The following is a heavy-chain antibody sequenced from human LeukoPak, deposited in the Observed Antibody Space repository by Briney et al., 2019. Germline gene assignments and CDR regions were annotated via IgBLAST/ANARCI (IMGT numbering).Heavy chain of an antibody. J-gene: IGHJ4*02. Sequence: SETLSLTCTVSGGSITNYYWNWIRQSPGKGLEWIGYIYYRGNTNYNSTLTSRVTISVDTSKNQFPLKLTSVTAADTAVYYCAADNGDYRFDYWGQGTLVTVSS. CDR3: AADNGDYRFDY. CDR1: GGSITNYY. D-gene: IGHD4-17*01. CDR2: IYYRGNT. V-gene: IGHV4-59*01.